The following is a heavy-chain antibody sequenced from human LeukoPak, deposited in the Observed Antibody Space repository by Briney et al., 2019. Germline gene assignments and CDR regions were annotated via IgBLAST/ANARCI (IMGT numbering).Heavy chain of an antibody. J-gene: IGHJ5*02. CDR1: GFTFSSYG. D-gene: IGHD2-8*02. V-gene: IGHV3-30*18. CDR2: ISYDGSNK. CDR3: AKSTDWFDP. Sequence: GGSLRLSCAASGFTFSSYGMHWVRQAPGKGLEWVAVISYDGSNKYYADSVKGRFTISRDNSKNTLYLQMNSLRAEDTAVYYCAKSTDWFDPWSQGTLVTVSS.